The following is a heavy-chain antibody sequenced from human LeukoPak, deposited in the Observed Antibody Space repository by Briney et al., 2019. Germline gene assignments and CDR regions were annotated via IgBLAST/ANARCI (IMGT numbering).Heavy chain of an antibody. V-gene: IGHV1-18*01. CDR3: AMDQGVITRTTMDY. D-gene: IGHD1-7*01. CDR2: ISAYNGQT. CDR1: GDTFTNYG. J-gene: IGHJ4*02. Sequence: ASVKVSCKASGDTFTNYGVTWVRQAPGQGLEWMGWISAYNGQTIYAQKLQGRVTMTTDTSTSTAYMELRSLRPDDTAVYYCAMDQGVITRTTMDYWGQGTLVTVSS.